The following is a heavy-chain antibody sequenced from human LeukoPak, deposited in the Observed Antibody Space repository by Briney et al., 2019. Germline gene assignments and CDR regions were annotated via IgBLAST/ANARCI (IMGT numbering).Heavy chain of an antibody. CDR1: GFSFSSYA. J-gene: IGHJ5*02. CDR3: AREAEERYNWFDP. Sequence: GGSLRLSCAASGFSFSSYAMTWVRQAPGQGVEWVSGITTGGTRYDADSVKGRFTISRDNAKNSLYLQMNSLRAEDTAVYYCAREAEERYNWFDPWGQGTLVTVSS. D-gene: IGHD1-1*01. CDR2: ITTGGTR. V-gene: IGHV3-23*01.